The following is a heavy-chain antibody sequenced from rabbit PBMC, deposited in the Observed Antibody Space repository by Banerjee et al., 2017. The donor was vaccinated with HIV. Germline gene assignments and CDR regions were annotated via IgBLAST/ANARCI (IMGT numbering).Heavy chain of an antibody. J-gene: IGHJ4*01. CDR3: ARRNSDGRDYGALHL. V-gene: IGHV1S45*01. CDR1: GFDFSSYG. Sequence: QEQLVESGGGLVQPGGSLKLSCKASGFDFSSYGVSWVRQAPGKGLEWIACIDAGTSGTTYYANWAKGRFTFSRTSSTTVTLQMTSLTAADTATYFCARRNSDGRDYGALHLWGQGTLVTDS. CDR2: IDAGTSGTT. D-gene: IGHD2-1*01.